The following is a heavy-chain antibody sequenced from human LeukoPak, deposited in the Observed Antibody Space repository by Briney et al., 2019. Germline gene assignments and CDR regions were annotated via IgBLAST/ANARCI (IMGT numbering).Heavy chain of an antibody. J-gene: IGHJ4*02. CDR3: ARDGYYYDSSGYRLDY. D-gene: IGHD3-22*01. Sequence: GGSLRLSCAASQFTFGSYWMNWVRQAPGKGLEWVSYISSSSSTIYYADSVKGRFTISGDNAKNSLYLQMNSLRAEDTAVYYCARDGYYYDSSGYRLDYWGQGTLVTVSS. V-gene: IGHV3-48*01. CDR2: ISSSSSTI. CDR1: QFTFGSYW.